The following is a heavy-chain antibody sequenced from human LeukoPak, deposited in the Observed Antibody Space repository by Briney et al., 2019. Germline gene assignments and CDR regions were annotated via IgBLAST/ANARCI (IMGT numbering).Heavy chain of an antibody. CDR2: ISGSGGST. D-gene: IGHD4/OR15-4a*01. CDR1: GFTFSSYA. J-gene: IGHJ4*02. CDR3: ARDREGAY. Sequence: GGSLRLSCAASGFTFSSYAMSWVRQAPGKGLEWVSAISGSGGSTYYADSVKGRFTISRDNAKNSLYLHMNSLRAEDTAVYYCARDREGAYWGQGTLVTVSS. V-gene: IGHV3-23*01.